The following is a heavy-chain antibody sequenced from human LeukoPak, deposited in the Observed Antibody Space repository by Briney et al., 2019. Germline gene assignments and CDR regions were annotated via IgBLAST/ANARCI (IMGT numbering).Heavy chain of an antibody. V-gene: IGHV3-53*01. CDR3: ATARGSTLWGGFRDYYGMEV. CDR2: IYSRDIT. Sequence: GGSLRLSCAASGVTVSSSYLTWVRQAPGKGLEWVSIIYSRDITYHEDSVKGRITMSTSSSKNTVYLQMTRLRDDDTAVYYCATARGSTLWGGFRDYYGMEVWGQGTTVTVSS. D-gene: IGHD2-2*01. CDR1: GVTVSSSY. J-gene: IGHJ6*02.